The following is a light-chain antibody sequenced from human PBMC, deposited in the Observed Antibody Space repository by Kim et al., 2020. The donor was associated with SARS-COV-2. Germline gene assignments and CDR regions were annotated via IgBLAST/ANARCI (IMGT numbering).Light chain of an antibody. Sequence: LSPGESVTLSCRSSESINSRYLAWYQQKPGQAPRLLIYAASSRATGISDRFSGSGSGTDFTLTISRLEPEDIAVYYCQQYGTSLYTFGQGTKLEI. CDR3: QQYGTSLYT. CDR2: AAS. J-gene: IGKJ2*01. CDR1: ESINSRY. V-gene: IGKV3-20*01.